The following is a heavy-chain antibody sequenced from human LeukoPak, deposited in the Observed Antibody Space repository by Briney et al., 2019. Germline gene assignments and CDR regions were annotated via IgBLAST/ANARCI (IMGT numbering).Heavy chain of an antibody. J-gene: IGHJ6*02. V-gene: IGHV1-8*01. CDR2: MNPNSGNT. D-gene: IGHD4-11*01. CDR3: ARSVTIQNYYYYGMDV. CDR1: GYTFTSYD. Sequence: GASVKVSCKASGYTFTSYDINWVRQATGQGLEWMGCMNPNSGNTGYAQKFQGRVTMTRNTSISTAYMELSSLRSEDTAVYYCARSVTIQNYYYYGMDVWGQGTTVTVSS.